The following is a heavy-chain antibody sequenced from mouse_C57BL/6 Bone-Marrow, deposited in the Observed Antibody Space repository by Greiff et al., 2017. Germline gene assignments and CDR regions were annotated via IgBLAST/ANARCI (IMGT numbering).Heavy chain of an antibody. CDR1: GFTFRSYA. CDR2: ISSGGDYI. V-gene: IGHV5-9-1*02. CDR3: TREGFSMDY. Sequence: EVKLVESGEGLVKPGGSLKLSCAASGFTFRSYAMSWVRPTPEKRLEWVAYISSGGDYIYYADTVKGRFTISRDNARNTLYLQMSSLKSEATAMYYCTREGFSMDYWGQGTSVTVSS. J-gene: IGHJ4*01.